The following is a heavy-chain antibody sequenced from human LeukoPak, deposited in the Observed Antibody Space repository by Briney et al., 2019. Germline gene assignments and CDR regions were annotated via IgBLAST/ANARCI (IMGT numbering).Heavy chain of an antibody. CDR1: GFMFSKYW. D-gene: IGHD3-3*01. CDR3: AKVMSWYYDFWSGYPYYYGMDV. J-gene: IGHJ6*02. CDR2: ISGSGGST. V-gene: IGHV3-23*01. Sequence: PGGSLRLSCVASGFMFSKYWMTWVRQAPGKGLEWVSAISGSGGSTYYADSVKGRFTISRDNSKNTLYLQMNSLRAEDTAVYYCAKVMSWYYDFWSGYPYYYGMDVWGQGTTVTVSS.